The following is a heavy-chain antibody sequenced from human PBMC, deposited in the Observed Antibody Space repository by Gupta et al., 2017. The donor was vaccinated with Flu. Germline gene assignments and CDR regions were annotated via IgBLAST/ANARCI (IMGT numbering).Heavy chain of an antibody. CDR2: INSGGDGG. D-gene: IGHD1-26*01. Sequence: FTFSSYWMNWVRQAPGKGLEPVSMINSGGDGGDERDAVKGRFTIARDKAKNSLILQMERLXAXDTAVYXGARDPGWGAFDMGGQGTMVTLSS. J-gene: IGHJ3*02. CDR1: FTFSSYW. CDR3: ARDPGWGAFDM. V-gene: IGHV3-7*01.